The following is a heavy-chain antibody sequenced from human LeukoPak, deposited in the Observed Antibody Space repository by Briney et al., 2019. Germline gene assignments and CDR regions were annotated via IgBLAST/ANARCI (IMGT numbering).Heavy chain of an antibody. CDR2: INQEGSEK. Sequence: PGGSLRLSCAVSGLTFRSFWMSWVRQAPGKGLEWVANINQEGSEKYFVDSVRGRFTITRDNAQNLLHLQMNTLTAEDTAVYYCARERDGRFFDYWGLGTLVTVSS. D-gene: IGHD5-24*01. J-gene: IGHJ4*02. CDR1: GLTFRSFW. CDR3: ARERDGRFFDY. V-gene: IGHV3-7*01.